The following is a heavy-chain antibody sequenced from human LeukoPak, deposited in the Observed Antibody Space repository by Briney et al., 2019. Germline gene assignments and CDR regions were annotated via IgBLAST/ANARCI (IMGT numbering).Heavy chain of an antibody. CDR2: FDPEDGET. Sequence: ASVKVSCKVSGYTLTELSMHWVRQAPGKGLEWMGGFDPEDGETIYAQKFQGRVTMTEGTSTDTAYMELSSLRSEDTAVYYCATDRYSSGWYLFDYWGQGTLVTVSS. CDR3: ATDRYSSGWYLFDY. J-gene: IGHJ4*02. D-gene: IGHD6-19*01. V-gene: IGHV1-24*01. CDR1: GYTLTELS.